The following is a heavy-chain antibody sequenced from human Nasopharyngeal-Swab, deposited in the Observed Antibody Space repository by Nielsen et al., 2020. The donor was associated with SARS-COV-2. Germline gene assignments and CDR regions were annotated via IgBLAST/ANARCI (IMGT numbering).Heavy chain of an antibody. D-gene: IGHD5-18*01. J-gene: IGHJ4*02. CDR3: ARVVPARVTFDY. CDR1: GDSFSSSGYY. V-gene: IGHV4-39*07. CDR2: LYYTGDT. Sequence: GSLRLSCSVSGDSFSSSGYYWGWVRQPPGKGLEWIGRLYYTGDTYYNPSLRGRVTLSVDTSKNQVSLKLSSVTAADTAIYYCARVVPARVTFDYWGQGLLVTVSS.